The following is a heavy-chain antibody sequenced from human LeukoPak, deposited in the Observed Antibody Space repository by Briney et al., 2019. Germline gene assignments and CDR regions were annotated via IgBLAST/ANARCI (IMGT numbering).Heavy chain of an antibody. V-gene: IGHV4-4*07. J-gene: IGHJ4*02. CDR2: IYTNEYT. CDR1: GGSITGHS. D-gene: IGHD3-10*01. CDR3: ARPPYGDYFDY. Sequence: SETLSLTCSVPGGSITGHSWSWNRQPAGKGLEWIGRIYTNEYTNYNPSLKNRVTMSVDTSKNQFSLRLSSVTAADTAVYYCARPPYGDYFDYWGQGILVTVSS.